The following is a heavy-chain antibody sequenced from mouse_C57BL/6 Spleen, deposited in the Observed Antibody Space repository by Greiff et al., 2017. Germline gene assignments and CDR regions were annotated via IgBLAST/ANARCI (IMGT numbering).Heavy chain of an antibody. CDR3: ARIITTVAVAMDY. CDR1: GFTFSDYG. CDR2: ISSGSSTI. Sequence: EVKLVESGGGLVKPGGSLKLSCAASGFTFSDYGMHWVRQAPEQGLEWVAYISSGSSTIYYADTVKGRFTISRDNAKNTLFLQMTSLRSGDTAMYYCARIITTVAVAMDYWGQGTSVTVSS. D-gene: IGHD1-1*01. V-gene: IGHV5-17*01. J-gene: IGHJ4*01.